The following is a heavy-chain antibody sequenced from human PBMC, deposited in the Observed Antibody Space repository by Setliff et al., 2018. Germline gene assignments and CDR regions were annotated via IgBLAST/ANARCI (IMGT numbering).Heavy chain of an antibody. D-gene: IGHD4-17*01. CDR3: ARTESPDTYGDPDDAFVI. J-gene: IGHJ3*02. CDR2: IIPIFGTA. CDR1: GGTFTSYA. Sequence: GASVKVSCKSSGGTFTSYALSLVRQAPGQGLEWMGEIIPIFGTANYAQNFQGRVTITTDESTTIVYMELRSLRVEDTAVYYCARTESPDTYGDPDDAFVIWGQGTMVTVSS. V-gene: IGHV1-69*05.